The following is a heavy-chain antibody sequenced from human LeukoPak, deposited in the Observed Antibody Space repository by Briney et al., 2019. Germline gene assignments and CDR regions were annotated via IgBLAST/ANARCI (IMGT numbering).Heavy chain of an antibody. J-gene: IGHJ4*02. CDR3: ARDLHYYDSSGYARSLGY. D-gene: IGHD3-22*01. CDR1: GFTFSYYY. CDR2: ISSSGSTI. Sequence: GGSLRLSCSTPGFTFSYYYISWIRQAPATVLEMVSYISSSGSTIYYGDSVKGRFTISRDNAKNSLYLQMNSLRDEDTAVYYCARDLHYYDSSGYARSLGYWGQGTLVTVSS. V-gene: IGHV3-11*04.